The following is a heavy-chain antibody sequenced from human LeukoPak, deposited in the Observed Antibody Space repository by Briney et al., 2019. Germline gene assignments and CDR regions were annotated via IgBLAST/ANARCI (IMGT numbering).Heavy chain of an antibody. V-gene: IGHV3-21*01. CDR2: ISSSSSYI. CDR3: ARDPLSSGYYYREYYFDY. D-gene: IGHD3-22*01. J-gene: IGHJ4*02. CDR1: GFTFSSYS. Sequence: GGSLRLSCAASGFTFSSYSMNWVRQAPGKGLEWVSSISSSSSYIYYADSVKGRFTISRDNAKNSLYLQMSSLRAEDTAVYYCARDPLSSGYYYREYYFDYWGQGTLVTVSS.